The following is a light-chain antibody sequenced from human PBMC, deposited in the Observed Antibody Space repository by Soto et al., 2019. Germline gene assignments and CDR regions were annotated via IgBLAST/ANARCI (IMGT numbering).Light chain of an antibody. CDR2: DVS. CDR3: SSYTGSDTVV. J-gene: IGLJ3*02. V-gene: IGLV2-14*03. Sequence: QSALTQPASVSGSPGQSITITCNGTSSDVGGYKFVSWYQQHPGKAPKLMIFDVSNRPSGVSSRFSGSKSGNTASLTISGLRTEDEADYYCSSYTGSDTVVFGGGTKLTVL. CDR1: SSDVGGYKF.